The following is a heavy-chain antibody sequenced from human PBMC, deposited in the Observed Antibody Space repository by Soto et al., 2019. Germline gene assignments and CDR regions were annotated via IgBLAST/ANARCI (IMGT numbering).Heavy chain of an antibody. CDR1: GGSVSSGSYY. CDR3: ARVLGAGAYGSGSYSTDY. Sequence: SETLSITCTVSGGSVSSGSYYWSWIRQPPGKGLEWIGYIYYSGSTNYNPSLKSRVTISVDTSKNQFSLKLSSVTAADTAVYYCARVLGAGAYGSGSYSTDYWGQGTLVTVSS. V-gene: IGHV4-61*01. J-gene: IGHJ4*02. D-gene: IGHD3-10*01. CDR2: IYYSGST.